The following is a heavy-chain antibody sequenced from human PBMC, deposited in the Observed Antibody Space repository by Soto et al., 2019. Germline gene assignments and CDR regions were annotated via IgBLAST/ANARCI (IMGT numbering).Heavy chain of an antibody. J-gene: IGHJ4*02. CDR3: ARVLDDLSPLDC. V-gene: IGHV4-4*02. D-gene: IGHD1-1*01. Sequence: TDAVSITEAGSGGSISSSNWWSWVRQPPGKGLEWIGEIYHSGSTNYNPSLKSRVTISVDKSKNQFSLKLSSVTAADTAVYYCARVLDDLSPLDCWGQGTLVTGSS. CDR2: IYHSGST. CDR1: GGSISSSNW.